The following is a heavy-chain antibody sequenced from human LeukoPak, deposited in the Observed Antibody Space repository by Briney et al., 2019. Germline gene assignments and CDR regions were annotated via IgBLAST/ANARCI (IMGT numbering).Heavy chain of an antibody. CDR2: IKSKSDGETT. V-gene: IGHV3-15*01. Sequence: PGGSLRLSCAASGLTLSYAWMSRVRQAPGKGLEWVGRIKSKSDGETTDYASPVKGRFTTSRDDSKNTLYLQMNSLKSDETAVYYCTTGNYWGQGTLVTVSS. CDR1: GLTLSYAW. CDR3: TTGNY. J-gene: IGHJ4*02.